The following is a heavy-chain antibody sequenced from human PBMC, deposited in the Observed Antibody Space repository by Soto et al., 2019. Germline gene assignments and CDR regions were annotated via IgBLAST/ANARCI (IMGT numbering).Heavy chain of an antibody. Sequence: QVQLVQSGAEVKKPGASVRVSCKASGYTFTNYHMQWMRQAPGQGLEYMGLINPNDGSTRYTQKFQGRVTMTRDMSTSTVYLDLSSLTSEDTAVYYCAPLGYCTNGVCYGPFYGMDAWGQGTTVTVSS. CDR3: APLGYCTNGVCYGPFYGMDA. D-gene: IGHD2-8*01. CDR2: INPNDGST. CDR1: GYTFTNYH. J-gene: IGHJ6*02. V-gene: IGHV1-46*01.